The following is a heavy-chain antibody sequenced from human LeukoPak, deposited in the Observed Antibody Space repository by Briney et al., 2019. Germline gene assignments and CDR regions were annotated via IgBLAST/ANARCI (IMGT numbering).Heavy chain of an antibody. CDR2: IYDSVST. D-gene: IGHD5-12*01. V-gene: IGHV4-59*01. CDR3: AFQLCGDTSCYPSGYDYKIDY. Sequence: PSETLSLTCTVSGGSISSYYWSWIRQPPGKGLEWIGYIYDSVSTNYNPSLKSRVTISVDTSKNQFSLKLSSVTAADTAVYYCAFQLCGDTSCYPSGYDYKIDYWGQGTLVTVSS. CDR1: GGSISSYY. J-gene: IGHJ4*02.